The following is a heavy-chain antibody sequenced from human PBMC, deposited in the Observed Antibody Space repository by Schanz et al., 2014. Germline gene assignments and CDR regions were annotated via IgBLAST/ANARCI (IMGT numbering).Heavy chain of an antibody. CDR3: AKGPYYYYYMDV. J-gene: IGHJ6*03. Sequence: VQLLESGGGLVQPGGSLRLSCAASGFPFSDYFMAWIRQPPGRGLEWVSYIGNGGVTIYYADSVKGRFTISRDNSKNSLYLQMNSLRADDTAVYYCAKGPYYYYYMDVWGNGTTVTVSS. V-gene: IGHV3-11*04. CDR2: IGNGGVTI. CDR1: GFPFSDYF.